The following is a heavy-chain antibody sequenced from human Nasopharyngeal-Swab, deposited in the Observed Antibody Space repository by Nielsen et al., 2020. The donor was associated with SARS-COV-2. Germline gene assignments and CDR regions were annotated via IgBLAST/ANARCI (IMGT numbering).Heavy chain of an antibody. D-gene: IGHD6-19*01. CDR1: GGSISSSSYY. CDR3: ARLDSSGWGDY. V-gene: IGHV4-39*01. Sequence: SETLSLTCTVSGGSISSSSYYWGWIRQPPGKGLEWIGSIYYSGSTYYNPSLKSRVTISVDTSKNQFSLKLSSVTAADTAVYYCARLDSSGWGDYWGQGTLVTVSS. J-gene: IGHJ4*02. CDR2: IYYSGST.